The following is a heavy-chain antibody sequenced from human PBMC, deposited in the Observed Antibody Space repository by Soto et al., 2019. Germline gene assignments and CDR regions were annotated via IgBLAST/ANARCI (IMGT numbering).Heavy chain of an antibody. J-gene: IGHJ4*01. CDR3: AKFGASGSYFQFDY. Sequence: LRLSCAASGSPFINFAMSWVRQSPGKGLEWVSAISGGGTATWYADSVRGRFTISRDNSKNTVYLQMNSLRAEDTAVYYCAKFGASGSYFQFDYWGHGTLVTVSS. V-gene: IGHV3-23*01. CDR1: GSPFINFA. CDR2: ISGGGTAT. D-gene: IGHD3-10*01.